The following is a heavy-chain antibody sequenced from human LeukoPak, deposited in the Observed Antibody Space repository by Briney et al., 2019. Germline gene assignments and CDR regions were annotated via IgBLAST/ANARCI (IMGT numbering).Heavy chain of an antibody. V-gene: IGHV3-73*01. CDR1: GFTLSGSA. CDR2: IRSKANSYAT. J-gene: IGHJ5*02. Sequence: GGSLRLSCAASGFTLSGSAMHWVRQASGKGLEWVGRIRSKANSYATAYAASVKGRFTISRDDSKNTAYLQMNSLKTEDTAVYYCTRPSEVDPWGQGTLVTVSS. CDR3: TRPSEVDP.